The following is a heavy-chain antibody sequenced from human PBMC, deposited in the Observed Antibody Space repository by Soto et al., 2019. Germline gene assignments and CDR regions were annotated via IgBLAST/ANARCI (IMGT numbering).Heavy chain of an antibody. Sequence: SVKVSCKASGGTFSSYAISWVRQAPGQGLEWMGGIIPIFGTVNYAQKFQGRVTITADESTSTAYMELSSLRSEDTAVYYCARERRGSYGMDVWGQGTTVTVSS. CDR1: GGTFSSYA. CDR3: ARERRGSYGMDV. J-gene: IGHJ6*02. V-gene: IGHV1-69*13. CDR2: IIPIFGTV. D-gene: IGHD3-10*01.